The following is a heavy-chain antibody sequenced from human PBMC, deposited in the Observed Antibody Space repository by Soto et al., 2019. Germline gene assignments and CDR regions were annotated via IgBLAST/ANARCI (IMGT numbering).Heavy chain of an antibody. V-gene: IGHV3-21*01. CDR2: ISSSSSYI. Sequence: PGGSLRLSWGAAGFTFGSYSMNWVRQAPGKGLEWVSSISSSSSYIYYADSVKGRFTISRDNAKNTLYLQMNSLRAEDTAVYYCVRADCTGPYCYSWPINFGLDVWGQGTTVTVSS. D-gene: IGHD2-8*02. J-gene: IGHJ6*02. CDR1: GFTFGSYS. CDR3: VRADCTGPYCYSWPINFGLDV.